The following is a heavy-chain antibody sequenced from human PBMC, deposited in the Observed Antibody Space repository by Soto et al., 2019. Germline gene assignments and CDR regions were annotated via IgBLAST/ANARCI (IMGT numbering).Heavy chain of an antibody. CDR2: ISSDGSKT. Sequence: GGSLRLSCAASGFTFNTYWMHWVRQAPGQGLVWVSRISSDGSKTIYAESVKGRFTISRDNAKNTLDLQMHSLRAEDTAVYYCARERRINYNYFCGLDLWGQGTTVTVSS. V-gene: IGHV3-74*01. J-gene: IGHJ6*02. CDR1: GFTFNTYW. D-gene: IGHD3-10*01. CDR3: ARERRINYNYFCGLDL.